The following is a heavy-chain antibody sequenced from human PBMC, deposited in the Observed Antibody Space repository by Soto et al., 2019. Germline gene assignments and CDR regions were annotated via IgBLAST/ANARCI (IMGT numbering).Heavy chain of an antibody. D-gene: IGHD3-3*01. CDR1: GYTFTGYY. Sequence: QVQLVQSGAEVKKPGASVKVSCKASGYTFTGYYMHWVRQAPGQGFEWMGWINPNSGGTNYAQKFQGWVTMTRDTSISTAYMELSRLRSDDTAVYYCARGAPYYDFWSGYRNEYFQHWGQGTLVTVSS. CDR3: ARGAPYYDFWSGYRNEYFQH. V-gene: IGHV1-2*04. J-gene: IGHJ1*01. CDR2: INPNSGGT.